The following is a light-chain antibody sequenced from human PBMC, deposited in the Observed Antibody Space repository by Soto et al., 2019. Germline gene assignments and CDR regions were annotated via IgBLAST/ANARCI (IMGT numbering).Light chain of an antibody. Sequence: QSALTQPRSVSGSPGQSVTISCTGTSSDVGGYKYVSWYQQHPGKAPKFIIYDVSERPSGVPDRFSGSKSGNTASLTISGLEAEDEADYYCCSYAGSYSWVFGGGTQADRP. J-gene: IGLJ3*02. CDR1: SSDVGGYKY. CDR2: DVS. V-gene: IGLV2-11*01. CDR3: CSYAGSYSWV.